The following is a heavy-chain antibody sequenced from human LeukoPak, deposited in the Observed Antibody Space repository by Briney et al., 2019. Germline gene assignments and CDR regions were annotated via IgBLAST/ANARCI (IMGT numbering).Heavy chain of an antibody. Sequence: GGSLRLSCAASGFTFSSYGMHWVRQAPGKGLEWVAVIWYDGSNKYYADSVKGRFTIFRDNSKNTLYLQMNSLRAEDTAVYYCAKDKGSSSWYGADYWGQGTLVTVSS. J-gene: IGHJ4*02. V-gene: IGHV3-33*06. CDR1: GFTFSSYG. D-gene: IGHD6-13*01. CDR3: AKDKGSSSWYGADY. CDR2: IWYDGSNK.